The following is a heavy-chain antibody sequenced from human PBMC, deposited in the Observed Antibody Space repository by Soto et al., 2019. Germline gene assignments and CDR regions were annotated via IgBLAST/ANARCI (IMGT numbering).Heavy chain of an antibody. CDR1: GFTFSSYA. Sequence: QVQLVESGGGVVQPGRSLRLSCAASGFTFSSYAMHWVRQAPGKGLEWVAVISYDGSNKYYADSVKGRFTISRDKSKNTLYLQMNSLGAEDTAVYYCARDGDTADYYGMDVW. V-gene: IGHV3-30-3*01. J-gene: IGHJ6*01. CDR3: ARDGDTADYYGMDV. D-gene: IGHD5-18*01. CDR2: ISYDGSNK.